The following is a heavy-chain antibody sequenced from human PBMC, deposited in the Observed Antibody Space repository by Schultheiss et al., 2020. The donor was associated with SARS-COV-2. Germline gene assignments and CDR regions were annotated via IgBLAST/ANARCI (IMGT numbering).Heavy chain of an antibody. V-gene: IGHV3-7*04. D-gene: IGHD3-3*01. CDR2: IKQDGSEK. J-gene: IGHJ4*02. CDR1: GFTFSSYA. Sequence: GGSLRLSCAASGFTFSSYAMSWVRQAPGKGLEWVANIKQDGSEKYYVDSVKGRFTISRDNAKNSLYLQMNSLRAEDTAVYYCAGAPYYDFWSGYYYVYWGQGTLVTVSS. CDR3: AGAPYYDFWSGYYYVY.